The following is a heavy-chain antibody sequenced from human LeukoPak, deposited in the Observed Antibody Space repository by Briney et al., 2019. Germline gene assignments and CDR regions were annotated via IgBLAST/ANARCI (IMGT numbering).Heavy chain of an antibody. CDR2: FDPEDGET. CDR1: GYTLTELS. V-gene: IGHV1-24*01. CDR3: ATEYQLLYGYYYYGMDV. D-gene: IGHD2-2*02. Sequence: ASVKVSCKVSGYTLTELSMHWVRQAPGKGLEWMGGFDPEDGETIYAQKFQGRVTMTEDTSTDTAYMELSSLRSKDTAVYYCATEYQLLYGYYYYGMDVWGQGTTVTVSS. J-gene: IGHJ6*02.